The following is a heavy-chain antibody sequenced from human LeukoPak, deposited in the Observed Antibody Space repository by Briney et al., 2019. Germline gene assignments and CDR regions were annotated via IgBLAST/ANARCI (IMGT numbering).Heavy chain of an antibody. D-gene: IGHD3-22*01. Sequence: EPSETLSLTCAVYGGSFSGYYWSWIRQPPGKGLEWIGYIYYSGSTNYNPSLKSRVTISVDTSKNQFSLKLSSVTAADTAVYYCARGTNYDSSGYGCFDYWGQGTLVTVSS. J-gene: IGHJ4*02. CDR1: GGSFSGYY. V-gene: IGHV4-59*01. CDR2: IYYSGST. CDR3: ARGTNYDSSGYGCFDY.